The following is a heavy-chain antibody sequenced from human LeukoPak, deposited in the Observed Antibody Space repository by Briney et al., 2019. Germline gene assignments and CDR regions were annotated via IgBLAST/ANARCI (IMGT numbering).Heavy chain of an antibody. Sequence: GGSLRLSCAASGITFSSYEMNWVRQAPGKGLEWISCISNVVSYYADSVKGRFTISRDNAKNSLYLQMNSLTVEDTAVYYCARGFRDTAMFLDYWGQGTLVTVSS. V-gene: IGHV3-48*03. J-gene: IGHJ4*02. D-gene: IGHD5-18*01. CDR1: GITFSSYE. CDR3: ARGFRDTAMFLDY. CDR2: ISNVVS.